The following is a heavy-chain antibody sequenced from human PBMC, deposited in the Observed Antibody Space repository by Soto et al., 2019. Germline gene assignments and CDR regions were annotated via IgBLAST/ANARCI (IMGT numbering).Heavy chain of an antibody. V-gene: IGHV1-18*01. J-gene: IGHJ6*02. CDR2: ISAYNGNT. CDR3: ARDRGKYYDFWSGYRTGYYYYGMDV. D-gene: IGHD3-3*01. CDR1: GYTFTSYG. Sequence: ASVKVSCEASGYTFTSYGISWVRQAPGQGLEWMGWISAYNGNTNYAQKLQGRVTMTTDTSTSTAYMELRSLRSDDTAVYYCARDRGKYYDFWSGYRTGYYYYGMDVWGQGTTVTVSS.